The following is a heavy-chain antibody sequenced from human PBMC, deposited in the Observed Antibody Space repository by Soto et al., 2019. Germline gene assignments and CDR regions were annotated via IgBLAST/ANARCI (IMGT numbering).Heavy chain of an antibody. J-gene: IGHJ6*03. Sequence: ASVKVSCKASGYTFTSYDINWVRQATGQGLEWMGWMNPNSGNTGYAQKFQGRVTMTRNTSISTAYMELSSLRPEDTAVYYCARTEAFWSDGANYYYYMDVWGKGTTVTVSS. CDR1: GYTFTSYD. CDR2: MNPNSGNT. CDR3: ARTEAFWSDGANYYYYMDV. V-gene: IGHV1-8*01. D-gene: IGHD3-3*01.